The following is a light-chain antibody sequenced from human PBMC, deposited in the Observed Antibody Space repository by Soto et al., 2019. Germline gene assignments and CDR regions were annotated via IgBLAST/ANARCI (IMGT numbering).Light chain of an antibody. CDR2: WAS. Sequence: DIVMTQSPDSLAVSLGERATINCKSSQSVLYSSNNKNYLAWYQQKPGQPPKPLIYWASTRESGVPDRFSGSGSGTDFTLTISSLQAEDVAVYYCQQYYSAPRTFDQGTKVEIK. J-gene: IGKJ1*01. CDR3: QQYYSAPRT. CDR1: QSVLYSSNNKNY. V-gene: IGKV4-1*01.